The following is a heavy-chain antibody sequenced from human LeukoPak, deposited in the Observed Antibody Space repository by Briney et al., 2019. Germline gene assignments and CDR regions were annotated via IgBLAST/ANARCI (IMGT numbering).Heavy chain of an antibody. D-gene: IGHD3-22*01. J-gene: IGHJ5*02. CDR3: ARDPSHYYDSSGYYAEPWFDP. Sequence: GGSLRLSCAASGFTFSSYAMSWVRQAPGKGLEWVSAISGSGGSTYYADSVKGRFTISRDNSKNTLYLQMNSLRAEDTAVYYCARDPSHYYDSSGYYAEPWFDPWGQGTLVTVSS. CDR1: GFTFSSYA. CDR2: ISGSGGST. V-gene: IGHV3-23*01.